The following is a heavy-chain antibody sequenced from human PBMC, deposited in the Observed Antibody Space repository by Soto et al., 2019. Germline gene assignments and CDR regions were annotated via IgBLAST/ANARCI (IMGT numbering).Heavy chain of an antibody. J-gene: IGHJ4*02. CDR3: AREGGESSDGLYYFDS. D-gene: IGHD3-16*01. CDR2: IYCSGNT. CDR1: GGSTSSDNY. V-gene: IGHV4-30-4*01. Sequence: SLTCTVSGGSTSSDNYWSWIRQPPGKGLEWIGHIYCSGNTDYNPSLKSRLAISIDTSKNQFSLKLSSVTAADTAVYFCAREGGESSDGLYYFDSWGQGSLVTVSS.